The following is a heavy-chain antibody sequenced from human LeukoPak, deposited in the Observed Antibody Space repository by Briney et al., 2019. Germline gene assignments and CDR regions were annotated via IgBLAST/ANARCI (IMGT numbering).Heavy chain of an antibody. D-gene: IGHD1-14*01. CDR2: ISWNSGSI. V-gene: IGHV3-9*01. J-gene: IGHJ6*02. CDR1: GFTFDDYA. CDR3: ARTKPWQLSYYYGMDV. Sequence: GGSLRLSCAASGFTFDDYAMHWVRQAPGKGLEWVSGISWNSGSIGYADSVKGRFTISRDNAKNSLYLQMNSLRAEDTAVYYCARTKPWQLSYYYGMDVWGQGTTVTVSS.